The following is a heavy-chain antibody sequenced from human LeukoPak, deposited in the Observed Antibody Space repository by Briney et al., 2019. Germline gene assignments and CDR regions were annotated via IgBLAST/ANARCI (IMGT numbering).Heavy chain of an antibody. CDR3: ARGPGPIAGAKNPFDI. CDR2: ISYDGSNK. J-gene: IGHJ3*02. Sequence: PGTSLRLSCPASAFTFTPDAIHWVRQPPGKGQGWVPLISYDGSNKYYADSVKGRFTISGDKYKDTLYLKMKSLRPEDTAVYYCARGPGPIAGAKNPFDIWGQGTMVTVSS. V-gene: IGHV3-30*08. CDR1: AFTFTPDA. D-gene: IGHD1-26*01.